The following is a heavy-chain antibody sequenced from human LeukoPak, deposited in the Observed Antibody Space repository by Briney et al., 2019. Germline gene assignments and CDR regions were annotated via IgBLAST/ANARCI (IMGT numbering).Heavy chain of an antibody. Sequence: SETLSLTCTVSGGSISSYYWSWIRQPAGKGLEWIGRIHTSGSTNYNPSLKSRVTMSVDTSKNQFSLKPSSVTAADTAVYYCASYRNSGSYFDNWGQGTLVTVSS. V-gene: IGHV4-4*07. CDR1: GGSISSYY. D-gene: IGHD1-26*01. CDR2: IHTSGST. CDR3: ASYRNSGSYFDN. J-gene: IGHJ4*02.